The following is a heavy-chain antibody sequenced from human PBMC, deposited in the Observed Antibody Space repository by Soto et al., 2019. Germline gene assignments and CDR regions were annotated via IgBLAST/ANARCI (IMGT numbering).Heavy chain of an antibody. V-gene: IGHV1-8*02. CDR1: GGTFSSYA. D-gene: IGHD2-8*01. CDR3: ARGVLTVNYEHNWFGP. CDR2: VNPHIGNT. Sequence: ASVKVSCKASGGTFSSYAISWVRQAPGQGLEWMGWVNPHIGNTGLAQKFQGRVTMTTNXXXSXXXXXLXXLXXEDXAVYYCARGVLTVNYEHNWFGPWGQGTLVTVSS. J-gene: IGHJ5*02.